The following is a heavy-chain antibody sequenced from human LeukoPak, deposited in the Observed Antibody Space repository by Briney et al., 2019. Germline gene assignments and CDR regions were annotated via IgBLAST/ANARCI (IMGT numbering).Heavy chain of an antibody. Sequence: PGGSLRLSCAASGFTFSSYGMHWVRQAPGKGLGWVAFIRYDGSNKYYADSVKGRFTISRDNSKNTLYLQMNSLRAEDTAVYYCAKDLFGSKYYFDYWGQGTLVTVSS. D-gene: IGHD3-3*01. CDR2: IRYDGSNK. V-gene: IGHV3-30*02. J-gene: IGHJ4*02. CDR3: AKDLFGSKYYFDY. CDR1: GFTFSSYG.